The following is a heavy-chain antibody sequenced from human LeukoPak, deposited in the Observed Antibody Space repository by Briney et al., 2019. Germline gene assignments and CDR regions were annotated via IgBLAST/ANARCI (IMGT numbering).Heavy chain of an antibody. CDR1: GYTFTSYY. CDR3: AREPLFTMIVVERRYAFDI. CDR2: INPSGGST. Sequence: ASVKVSCKASGYTFTSYYMHWVQQAPGQGLEWMGIINPSGGSTSYAQKFQGRVTMTRDTSTSTVYMELSSLRSEDTAVYYCAREPLFTMIVVERRYAFDIWGQGTMVTVSS. J-gene: IGHJ3*02. V-gene: IGHV1-46*01. D-gene: IGHD3-22*01.